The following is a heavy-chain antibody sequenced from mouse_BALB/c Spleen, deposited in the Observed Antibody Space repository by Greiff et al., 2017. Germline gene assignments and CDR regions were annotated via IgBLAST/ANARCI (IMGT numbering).Heavy chain of an antibody. Sequence: QVQLQQSGPELVKPGASVKISCKASGYAFSSSWMNWVKQRPGQGLEWIGRIYPGDGDTNYNGKFKGKATLTADKSSSTAYMQLSSLTSVDSAVYFCARGGNFPYAMDYWGQGTSVTVSS. CDR3: ARGGNFPYAMDY. CDR2: IYPGDGDT. J-gene: IGHJ4*01. V-gene: IGHV1-82*01. D-gene: IGHD2-1*01. CDR1: GYAFSSSW.